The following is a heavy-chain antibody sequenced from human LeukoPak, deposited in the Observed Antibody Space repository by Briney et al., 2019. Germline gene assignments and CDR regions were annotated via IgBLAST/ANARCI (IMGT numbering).Heavy chain of an antibody. Sequence: SVKVSCKASGGTFSSYAISWVRQAPGQGLEWMGGIIPIFGTANYAQKFQGRVTITADESTSTAYMELSSLRSEDTAVYYCASSKHKYWDAFDIWGQGTMVTVSS. CDR3: ASSKHKYWDAFDI. D-gene: IGHD2-15*01. V-gene: IGHV1-69*13. CDR1: GGTFSSYA. J-gene: IGHJ3*02. CDR2: IIPIFGTA.